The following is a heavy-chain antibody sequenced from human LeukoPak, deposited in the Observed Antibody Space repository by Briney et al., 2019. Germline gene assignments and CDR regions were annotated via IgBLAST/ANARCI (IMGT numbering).Heavy chain of an antibody. CDR2: ISASNGNT. Sequence: ASVRVSCKASGYTFTRYGISWVRQAPGQGLQWLGWISASNGNTNYAQKFRDRATMSTDTSTGTAYLDVRSLTSDDTAVYYCARDHFNWNYAPDFWGQGTLVIVSS. J-gene: IGHJ4*02. V-gene: IGHV1-18*01. D-gene: IGHD1-7*01. CDR1: GYTFTRYG. CDR3: ARDHFNWNYAPDF.